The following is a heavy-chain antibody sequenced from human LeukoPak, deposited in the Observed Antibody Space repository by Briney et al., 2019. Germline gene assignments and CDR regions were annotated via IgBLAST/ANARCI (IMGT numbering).Heavy chain of an antibody. V-gene: IGHV3-21*01. CDR1: GFTFSHYT. Sequence: GGSLRLSCAASGFTFSHYTMNWVRQAPGKGLEWVATITSSSIYIYYTESVKGRFTISRGNANKILYLEMNSLRAEDTAVYHCARDVRPFRGYHDNWFDSWGQGTLVIVSS. CDR3: ARDVRPFRGYHDNWFDS. J-gene: IGHJ5*01. D-gene: IGHD5-12*01. CDR2: ITSSSIYI.